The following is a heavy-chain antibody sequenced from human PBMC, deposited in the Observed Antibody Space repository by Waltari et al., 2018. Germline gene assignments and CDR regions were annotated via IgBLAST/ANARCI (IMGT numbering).Heavy chain of an antibody. CDR1: GGSFSGYY. CDR3: ARVTRAGYQGYV. Sequence: QVQLQQWGAGLLKPSETLSLTCAVYGGSFSGYYWSWIRQPPGKGPGWIGEINHSGVSNSNPSLRSRVTISVATSKNQFSLKLGSVTAADTAVYYCARVTRAGYQGYVWGQGTTVTVSS. J-gene: IGHJ6*02. D-gene: IGHD2-2*01. CDR2: INHSGVS. V-gene: IGHV4-34*01.